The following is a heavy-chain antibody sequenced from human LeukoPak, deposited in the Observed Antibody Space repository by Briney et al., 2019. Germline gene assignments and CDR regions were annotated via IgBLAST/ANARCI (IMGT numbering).Heavy chain of an antibody. Sequence: VASVKVSCKASGYTFTGYYMHWVRQAPGQGLEWMGWINPNSGGTNYAQKFQGRVTMTRDTSISTAYMELSRLRSDDTAVYYCARDSKESATVTTKHRGEVDYWGQGTLVTVSS. CDR1: GYTFTGYY. CDR2: INPNSGGT. D-gene: IGHD4-11*01. CDR3: ARDSKESATVTTKHRGEVDY. J-gene: IGHJ4*02. V-gene: IGHV1-2*02.